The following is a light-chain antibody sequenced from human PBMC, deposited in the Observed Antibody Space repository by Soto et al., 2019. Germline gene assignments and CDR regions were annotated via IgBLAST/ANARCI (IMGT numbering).Light chain of an antibody. CDR3: QSYDTRLSATI. Sequence: QTVVTQPPSVSGAPGQGVTISCTGSSSNIGAGYDVHWYQQVPGTAPKFLISDRGYRPSGVPARFSVSKSGTSASLAITGLQSEDEADYYCQSYDTRLSATIFGGGTKVNVL. J-gene: IGLJ2*01. CDR2: DRG. V-gene: IGLV1-40*01. CDR1: SSNIGAGYD.